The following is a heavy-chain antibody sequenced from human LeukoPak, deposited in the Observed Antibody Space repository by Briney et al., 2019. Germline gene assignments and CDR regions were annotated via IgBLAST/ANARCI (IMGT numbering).Heavy chain of an antibody. D-gene: IGHD3-10*01. Sequence: GGSLRLSCAASGFTFSIYWMSWVRLAPGKGLEWVANIKPDGSEKYYVDSVKGRFTISRDNAKKSLYLQMNSLRAEDTAVYYCGRVGAYYGSGSYSDYWGQGTLVTVSS. CDR1: GFTFSIYW. J-gene: IGHJ4*02. CDR3: GRVGAYYGSGSYSDY. CDR2: IKPDGSEK. V-gene: IGHV3-7*01.